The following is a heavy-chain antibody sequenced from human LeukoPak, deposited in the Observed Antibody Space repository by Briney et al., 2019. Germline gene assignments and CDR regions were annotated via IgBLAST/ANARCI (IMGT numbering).Heavy chain of an antibody. V-gene: IGHV3-11*04. CDR2: ISSSGSTI. J-gene: IGHJ4*02. Sequence: GGSLRLSCAASGFTFSDYYMSWIRQAPGKGLEWVSYISSSGSTIYYADSVKGRFTISRDNAKNSLYLQMNSLRAEDTAVYYCARERGGVDYYDSSGGDYFDYWGQGTLVTVSS. CDR3: ARERGGVDYYDSSGGDYFDY. CDR1: GFTFSDYY. D-gene: IGHD3-22*01.